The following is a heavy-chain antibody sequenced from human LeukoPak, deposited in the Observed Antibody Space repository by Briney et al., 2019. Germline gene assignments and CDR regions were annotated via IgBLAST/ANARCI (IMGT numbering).Heavy chain of an antibody. D-gene: IGHD2-15*01. V-gene: IGHV3-21*01. Sequence: PGGSLRLSCAASGFSSSNSAMNWVRQAPGKGLEWVSYISSSSSYIYSADSVKGRFTISRDNAENSLYLQMNSLRAEDTAVYYCARGSEGYCSGGGCYYGMDVWGQGTTVTVSS. CDR2: ISSSSSYI. J-gene: IGHJ6*01. CDR1: GFSSSNSA. CDR3: ARGSEGYCSGGGCYYGMDV.